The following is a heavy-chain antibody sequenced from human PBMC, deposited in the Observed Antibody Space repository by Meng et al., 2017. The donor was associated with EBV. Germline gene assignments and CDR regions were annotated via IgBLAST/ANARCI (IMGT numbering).Heavy chain of an antibody. CDR3: ARVGIAVAGTGDY. Sequence: VGWGDLGAWVKKPGASVKVSCKASGYTFTGYYMHWVRQAPGQGLEWMGRINPNSGGTNYAQKFQGRVTMTRDTSISTAYMELSRLRSDDTAVYYCARVGIAVAGTGDYWGQGTLVTVFS. J-gene: IGHJ4*02. CDR2: INPNSGGT. CDR1: GYTFTGYY. D-gene: IGHD6-19*01. V-gene: IGHV1-2*06.